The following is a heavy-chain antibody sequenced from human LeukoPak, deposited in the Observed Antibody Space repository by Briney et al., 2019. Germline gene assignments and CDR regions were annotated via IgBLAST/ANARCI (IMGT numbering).Heavy chain of an antibody. CDR2: IHQYGGEK. CDR1: GFTFRSHW. V-gene: IGHV3-7*01. D-gene: IGHD4-23*01. J-gene: IGHJ5*02. Sequence: GGSLRLSCEGSGFTFRSHWMSWVRQAPGKGLEWVANIHQYGGEKYYVDSVKGRFTISRDNAKNSLYLQMNSQRAEDTAVYYCARDLLGYGGPWGQGTLVTVSS. CDR3: ARDLLGYGGP.